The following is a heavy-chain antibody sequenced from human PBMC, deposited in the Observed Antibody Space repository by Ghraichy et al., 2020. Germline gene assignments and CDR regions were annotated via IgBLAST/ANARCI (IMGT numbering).Heavy chain of an antibody. Sequence: GGSLRLSCAASGFTFSGSGMHWVRQAPGKGLEWVAVIWYDGSQKYYVDSVKGRFTISRDNSKNTLYLQMNNLKAEDTAVYYCARDFGGTVLTPGGVDYWGQGTLVTVSS. V-gene: IGHV3-33*08. CDR1: GFTFSGSG. CDR2: IWYDGSQK. J-gene: IGHJ4*02. CDR3: ARDFGGTVLTPGGVDY. D-gene: IGHD4-23*01.